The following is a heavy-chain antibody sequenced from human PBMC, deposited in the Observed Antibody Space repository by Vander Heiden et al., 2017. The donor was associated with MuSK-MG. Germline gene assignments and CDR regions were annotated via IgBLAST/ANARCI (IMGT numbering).Heavy chain of an antibody. CDR3: ARDPADGDFSLFDY. D-gene: IGHD3-3*01. CDR1: GGSISSGDYY. J-gene: IGHJ4*02. V-gene: IGHV4-30-4*08. Sequence: QLHLQESGPALVKPSQTLSPTCPVSGGSISSGDYYWSWSRQPRGKGLEWIGYSYSSGSTYYTPSLKSRVTISGDTSKNQFSLKLSSVTAADTAVYYCARDPADGDFSLFDYWGQGTLVTVSS. CDR2: SYSSGST.